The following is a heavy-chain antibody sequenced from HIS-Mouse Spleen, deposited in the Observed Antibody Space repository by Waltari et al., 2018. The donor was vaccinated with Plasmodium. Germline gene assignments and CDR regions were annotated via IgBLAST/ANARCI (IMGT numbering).Heavy chain of an antibody. V-gene: IGHV3-30-3*01. J-gene: IGHJ4*02. CDR1: GFTFSSCA. CDR2: ISYDGSNK. CDR3: ARDRRLAFDY. D-gene: IGHD2-15*01. Sequence: QVQLVESGGGVVQPGRSLRLSCAASGFTFSSCAMHWVRQAPGKGLEWVAVISYDGSNKYYADSVKGRFTISRDNSKNTLYLQMNSLRAEDTAVYYCARDRRLAFDYWGQGTLVTVSS.